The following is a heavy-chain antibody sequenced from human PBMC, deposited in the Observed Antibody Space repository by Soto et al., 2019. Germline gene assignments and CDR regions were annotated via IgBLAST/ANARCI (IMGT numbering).Heavy chain of an antibody. V-gene: IGHV3-23*01. CDR3: VKSCDLGYCSNASPQIRSDP. CDR2: ISGGGDHT. J-gene: IGHJ5*02. CDR1: GFAFSSYA. Sequence: EVQLLESGGGLVRPGGSLRLSCAASGFAFSSYAMSWVRQLPGKGLEWVSAISGGGDHTYYADSVKGRFTISRDNSKNTLYMQMNSLRAEDTAIYYCVKSCDLGYCSNASPQIRSDPWGQGTLVTVSS. D-gene: IGHD2-2*01.